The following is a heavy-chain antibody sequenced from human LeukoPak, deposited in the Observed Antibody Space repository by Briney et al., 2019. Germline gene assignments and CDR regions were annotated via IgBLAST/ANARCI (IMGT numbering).Heavy chain of an antibody. CDR3: ARANSRFVYSIDY. J-gene: IGHJ4*02. CDR2: IYYSGST. Sequence: SETLSLTCTVSGGSISSSSYYWGWIRQPPGKGLEWIGSIYYSGSTYYNPSLKSRVTISVDTSKNQFSLKLSSVTAADTAVYYCARANSRFVYSIDYWGQGTLVTVSS. V-gene: IGHV4-39*07. CDR1: GGSISSSSYY. D-gene: IGHD6-13*01.